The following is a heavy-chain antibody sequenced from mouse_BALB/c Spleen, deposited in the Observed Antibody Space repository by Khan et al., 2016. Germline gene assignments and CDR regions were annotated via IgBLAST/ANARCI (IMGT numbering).Heavy chain of an antibody. D-gene: IGHD1-2*01. J-gene: IGHJ4*01. CDR3: ARRGYGYYYAMDY. Sequence: EVQLQESGPELVKPGASVKVSCKASGYAFTSYNMYWAKQSHGKSLEWIGYIDPYNGGTSYNQKFKDKATLTVDKSSSTVYMHLNSLTSEDSAVYYCARRGYGYYYAMDYWGQGTSVTVSS. V-gene: IGHV1S135*01. CDR2: IDPYNGGT. CDR1: GYAFTSYN.